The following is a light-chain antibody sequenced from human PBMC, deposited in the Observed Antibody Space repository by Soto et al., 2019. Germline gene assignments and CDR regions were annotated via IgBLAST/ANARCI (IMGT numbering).Light chain of an antibody. J-gene: IGKJ2*01. CDR3: QQSYSTPST. CDR2: AAS. Sequence: DIQMTQSPSSLSASVGDRVTITCRASQSISSYLNWYQQKPGKAPKLLIYAASSLQSGVPARFSGSGSGTDFTPTISSLQPEDFATYYCQQSYSTPSTLGQGTKLEIK. CDR1: QSISSY. V-gene: IGKV1-39*01.